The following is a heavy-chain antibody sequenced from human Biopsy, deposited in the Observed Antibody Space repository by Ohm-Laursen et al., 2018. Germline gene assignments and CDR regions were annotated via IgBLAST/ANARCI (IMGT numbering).Heavy chain of an antibody. Sequence: MHWVRQAPGKGLEWLTVIWYDGSNKYYGDSVQGRFTISRDNSKNTVYLQMNSLRAEDTAIYYCARDSTINTVTTADYWGQGTLVTVSS. J-gene: IGHJ4*02. V-gene: IGHV3-33*01. D-gene: IGHD4-11*01. CDR2: IWYDGSNK. CDR3: ARDSTINTVTTADY.